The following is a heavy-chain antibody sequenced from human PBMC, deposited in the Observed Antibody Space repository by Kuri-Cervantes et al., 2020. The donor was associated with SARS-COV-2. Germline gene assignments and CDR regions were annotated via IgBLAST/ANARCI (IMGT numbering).Heavy chain of an antibody. D-gene: IGHD3-16*02. V-gene: IGHV4-59*12. CDR3: ARGVIVGELSLFGKN. CDR2: IYYSGST. J-gene: IGHJ4*02. CDR1: GGSFSGYY. Sequence: GSLRLSCAVHGGSFSGYYWSWIRQPPGKGLEWIGYIYYSGSTNYNPSLKSRVTISVDTSKNQFSLKLSSVTAADTAVYYCARGVIVGELSLFGKNWGQGTLVTVSS.